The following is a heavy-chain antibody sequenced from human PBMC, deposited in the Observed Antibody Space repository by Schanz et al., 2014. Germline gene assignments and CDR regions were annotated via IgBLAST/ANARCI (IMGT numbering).Heavy chain of an antibody. CDR1: GFTFSDYY. Sequence: QAQLVESGGGLVKPGGSLRLSCAASGFTFSDYYMSGIRQAPGKGLVWVSYISGTTTYTNYADSVNGRFSISRDNAKNSLFLQMNRLRAEDTALYYCAIIGVMVAVAGTRADYWGQGTLVTVSS. CDR2: ISGTTTYT. CDR3: AIIGVMVAVAGTRADY. V-gene: IGHV3-11*06. J-gene: IGHJ4*02. D-gene: IGHD6-19*01.